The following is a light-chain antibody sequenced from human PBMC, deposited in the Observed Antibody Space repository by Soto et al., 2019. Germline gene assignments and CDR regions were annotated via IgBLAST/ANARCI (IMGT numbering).Light chain of an antibody. V-gene: IGLV1-44*01. J-gene: IGLJ3*02. CDR3: AAWDDSLNALV. Sequence: QSVLTQPPSPSGTPGQRVTISCSGSTSNIGNNPVNWYQQLPGTAPKLLIFTNDQRPSGVPDRFSGSKSGTSASLAISGLQSEDEAEYYCAAWDDSLNALVFGGGTKVTGL. CDR2: TND. CDR1: TSNIGNNP.